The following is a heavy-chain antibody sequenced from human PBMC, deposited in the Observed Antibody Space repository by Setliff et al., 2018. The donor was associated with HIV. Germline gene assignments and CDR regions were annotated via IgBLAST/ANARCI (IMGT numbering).Heavy chain of an antibody. CDR3: ARDTTYYDMSGYSYMDV. CDR2: INPNSGGT. V-gene: IGHV1-2*02. Sequence: GASVKVSCKASGYTFTGYYMHWVRQAPGQGLEWMGWINPNSGGTNYAQKFQGRVTVTADESTSTAYMQLSSLRSDDTALYYCARDTTYYDMSGYSYMDVWGKGTTVTVSS. J-gene: IGHJ6*03. CDR1: GYTFTGYY. D-gene: IGHD3-9*01.